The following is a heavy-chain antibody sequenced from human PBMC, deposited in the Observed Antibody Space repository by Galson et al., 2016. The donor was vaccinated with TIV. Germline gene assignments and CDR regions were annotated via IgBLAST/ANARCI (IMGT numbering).Heavy chain of an antibody. CDR3: ARPPYCGGDCFKYDS. D-gene: IGHD2-21*01. J-gene: IGHJ4*02. CDR2: INAANGHT. CDR1: GYAFTIYP. Sequence: SVKVSCKASGYAFTIYPIHWVRQAPGQSLEWMGRINAANGHTKYSQRFQGRVTITRDTSTTTAYMELSGLRSEDTAVYYCARPPYCGGDCFKYDSWGQGTLVTVSS. V-gene: IGHV1-3*01.